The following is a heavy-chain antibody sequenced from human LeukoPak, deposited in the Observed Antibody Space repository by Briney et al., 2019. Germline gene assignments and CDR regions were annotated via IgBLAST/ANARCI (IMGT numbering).Heavy chain of an antibody. CDR1: GYTFTGYY. J-gene: IGHJ4*02. CDR3: ARDKSRAPGVTAIEVVLYYFDY. V-gene: IGHV1-2*02. CDR2: INPNSGGT. D-gene: IGHD2-21*02. Sequence: GASVKVSCKASGYTFTGYYMHWVRQAPGQGLEWMGWINPNSGGTNYAQKFQGRVTMTRDTSISTAYMELSRLRSDDTAVYYCARDKSRAPGVTAIEVVLYYFDYWGQGTLVTVSS.